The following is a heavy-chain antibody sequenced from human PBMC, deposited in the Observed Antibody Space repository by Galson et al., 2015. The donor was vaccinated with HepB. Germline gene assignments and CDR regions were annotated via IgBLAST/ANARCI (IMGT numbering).Heavy chain of an antibody. D-gene: IGHD4-17*01. CDR3: ARVADADYGDHSHFDS. J-gene: IGHJ4*02. Sequence: SLRLSCAASGFTFSDYYMSWIRQAPGKGLEWLSYISVSGTYTNYADYVKGRFTISRDNAKNSLYLQMNSLRAEDTAVYYCARVADADYGDHSHFDSWGQGTLVTVSS. CDR2: ISVSGTYT. CDR1: GFTFSDYY. V-gene: IGHV3-11*06.